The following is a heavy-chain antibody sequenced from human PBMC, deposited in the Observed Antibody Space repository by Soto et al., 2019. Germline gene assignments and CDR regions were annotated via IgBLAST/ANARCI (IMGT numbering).Heavy chain of an antibody. J-gene: IGHJ6*02. CDR1: GGTFSSYA. CDR2: IIPIFGTA. V-gene: IGHV1-69*13. CDR3: AGKTNYNLLLQYYYGMDV. Sequence: SVKVSCKASGGTFSSYAISWVRQAPGQGLEWMGGIIPIFGTANYAQKFQGRVTITADESTSTAYMELSSLRSEDTAVYYCAGKTNYNLLLQYYYGMDVWGQGTTVTVSS. D-gene: IGHD2-15*01.